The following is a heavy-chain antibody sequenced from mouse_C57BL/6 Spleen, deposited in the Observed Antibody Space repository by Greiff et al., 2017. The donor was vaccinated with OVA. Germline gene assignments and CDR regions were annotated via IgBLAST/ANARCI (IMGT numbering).Heavy chain of an antibody. CDR1: GFTFSDYG. CDR3: ARLVRYYYAMDY. Sequence: EVQRVESGGGLVQPGGSLKLSCAASGFTFSDYGMAWVRQAPRKGPEWVAFISNLAYSIYYADTVTGRFTISRENAKNTLYLEMSSLRSEDTAMYYCARLVRYYYAMDYWGQGTSVTVSS. J-gene: IGHJ4*01. CDR2: ISNLAYSI. V-gene: IGHV5-15*01.